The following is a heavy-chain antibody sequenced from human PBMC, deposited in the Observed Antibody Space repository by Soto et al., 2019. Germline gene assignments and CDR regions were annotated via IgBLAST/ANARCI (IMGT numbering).Heavy chain of an antibody. Sequence: ASVKVSCKASGGTFSSYTISWVRQAPGQGLEWMGWISAYNGNTNYAQKLQGRVTMTTATSTSTAYMELRSLRSDDTAVYYCARSIAAAVDFDYWGQGTLVTVSS. CDR2: ISAYNGNT. J-gene: IGHJ4*02. CDR3: ARSIAAAVDFDY. V-gene: IGHV1-18*01. D-gene: IGHD6-13*01. CDR1: GGTFSSYT.